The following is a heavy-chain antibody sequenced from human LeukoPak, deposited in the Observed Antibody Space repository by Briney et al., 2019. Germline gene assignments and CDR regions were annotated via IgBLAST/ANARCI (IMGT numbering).Heavy chain of an antibody. CDR2: IHSDGSRT. CDR1: EISFSGYW. D-gene: IGHD3-9*01. CDR3: ARGITDHYGNDY. Sequence: GGSLRLSCAASEISFSGYWMHWVGQGPGKGLVWVSRIHSDGSRTNYADSVKGRFTISRDNAKNMLYLQMNSLRAEDTAVYYCARGITDHYGNDYWGQGTLVTVSS. J-gene: IGHJ4*02. V-gene: IGHV3-74*01.